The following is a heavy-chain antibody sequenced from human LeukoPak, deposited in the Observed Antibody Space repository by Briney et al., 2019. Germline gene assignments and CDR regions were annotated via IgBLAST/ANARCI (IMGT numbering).Heavy chain of an antibody. CDR1: VFTFSSYA. CDR2: ISGSGGST. Sequence: GGSLRLSCAASVFTFSSYAMSWVRQAPGKGLEWVSAISGSGGSTYYADSVKGRFTISRDNSKNTLYLQMNSLRAEDTAVYYCAGTTMIVVVPTSDYWGQGTLVTVSS. D-gene: IGHD3-22*01. V-gene: IGHV3-23*01. J-gene: IGHJ4*02. CDR3: AGTTMIVVVPTSDY.